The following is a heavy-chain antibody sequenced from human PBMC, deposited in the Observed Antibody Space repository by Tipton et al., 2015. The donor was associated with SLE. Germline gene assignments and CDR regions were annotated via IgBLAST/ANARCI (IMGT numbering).Heavy chain of an antibody. CDR1: GGSISSGGYY. CDR3: ARDGYCSTSNCRTSGYMDV. Sequence: TLSLTCTVSGGSISSGGYYWTWIRQLPGKGLEWIGYIYYSGNTYYNPSLKSRVTISVDTSKSQFSLQLTSVTAADTAVYYCARDGYCSTSNCRTSGYMDVWGKGTMVNVSS. V-gene: IGHV4-31*03. D-gene: IGHD2-2*01. CDR2: IYYSGNT. J-gene: IGHJ6*03.